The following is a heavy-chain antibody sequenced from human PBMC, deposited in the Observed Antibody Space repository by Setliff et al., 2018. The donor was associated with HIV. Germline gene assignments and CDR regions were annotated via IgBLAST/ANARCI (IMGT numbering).Heavy chain of an antibody. D-gene: IGHD5-12*01. CDR2: TFYRSKWYN. CDR3: ARAHGAENGYKFDS. J-gene: IGHJ4*02. Sequence: PSQTLSLTCVISGDSVSNNNAAWNWIRQSPSRGLEWLGRTFYRSKWYNDYAMSVKGRVIIKPDTSGNQFSLQLNSVTPEDTAVYFCARAHGAENGYKFDSWGQGTLVTVSS. CDR1: GDSVSNNNAA. V-gene: IGHV6-1*01.